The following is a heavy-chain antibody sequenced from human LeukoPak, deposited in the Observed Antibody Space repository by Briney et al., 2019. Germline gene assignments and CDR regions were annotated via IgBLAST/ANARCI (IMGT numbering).Heavy chain of an antibody. CDR3: AATYCISRSCHAHFDS. V-gene: IGHV1-69*13. CDR1: GGTFSSYA. Sequence: SVKVSCKASGGTFSSYAISWVRQAPGQGLEWMGGIIPMFDTPNYAQKFQDRVTITADESTSTSHMELGSLRSEDRAVYYCAATYCISRSCHAHFDSWGQGTLITVSS. D-gene: IGHD3-3*02. J-gene: IGHJ4*02. CDR2: IIPMFDTP.